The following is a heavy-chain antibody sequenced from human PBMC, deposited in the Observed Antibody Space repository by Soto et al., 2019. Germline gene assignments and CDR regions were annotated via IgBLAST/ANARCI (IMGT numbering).Heavy chain of an antibody. CDR1: GYTFTGYY. CDR2: INPNSGGT. CDR3: ARVGGGYCSSNSCRRFDP. Sequence: ASVKVSCKASGYTFTGYYMHWVRQAPGQGLEWMGWINPNSGGTNYAQKFQGRVTMTRDTSISTAYMELSRLRSDDTAVYYCARVGGGYCSSNSCRRFDPWGQGTLVTVSS. J-gene: IGHJ5*02. D-gene: IGHD2-2*01. V-gene: IGHV1-2*02.